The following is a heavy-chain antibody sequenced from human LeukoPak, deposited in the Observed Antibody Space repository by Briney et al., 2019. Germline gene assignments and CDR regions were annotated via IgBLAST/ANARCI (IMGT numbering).Heavy chain of an antibody. Sequence: GGSLRLSCAASGFTFSNYWMSWVRQTPGKGLEWVANIKEDGSDKYYVDSLKGRFTISRDNAKNSLYLQMNSLRAEDAAVYYCAKDRTRQAYWGQGTLVTVPS. V-gene: IGHV3-7*03. J-gene: IGHJ4*02. CDR3: AKDRTRQAY. CDR2: IKEDGSDK. CDR1: GFTFSNYW. D-gene: IGHD3-3*01.